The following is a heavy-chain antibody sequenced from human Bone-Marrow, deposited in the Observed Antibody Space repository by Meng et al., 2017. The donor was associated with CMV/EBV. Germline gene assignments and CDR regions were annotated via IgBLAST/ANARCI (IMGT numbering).Heavy chain of an antibody. CDR3: ARDRGANDFWSGLGFDYYYGMDV. J-gene: IGHJ6*02. CDR1: GFTFSSYG. CDR2: INSDGSST. Sequence: GESLKISCAASGFTFSSYGMHWVRQAPGKGLVWVSRINSDGSSTSYADSVKGRFTISRDNAKNTLFLQMNSLRAEDTAVYYCARDRGANDFWSGLGFDYYYGMDVWGQGTTVTVSS. D-gene: IGHD3-3*01. V-gene: IGHV3-74*01.